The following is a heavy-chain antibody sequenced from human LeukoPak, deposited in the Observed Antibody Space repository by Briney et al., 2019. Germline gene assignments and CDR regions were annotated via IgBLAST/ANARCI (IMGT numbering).Heavy chain of an antibody. D-gene: IGHD6-13*01. CDR1: GGSISSDY. CDR2: IYTSGST. CDR3: ARGSGYSSSWYGGNAFDI. J-gene: IGHJ3*02. Sequence: SETLSLTCTVSGGSISSDYWSWIRQPAGKGLEWIGRIYTSGSTNYNPSLKSRVTMSVDTSKNQFSLKLSSVTAADTAVYYCARGSGYSSSWYGGNAFDIWGQGTMVTVSS. V-gene: IGHV4-4*07.